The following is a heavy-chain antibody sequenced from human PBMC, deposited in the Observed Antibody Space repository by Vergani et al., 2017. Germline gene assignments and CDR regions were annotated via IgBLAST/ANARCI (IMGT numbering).Heavy chain of an antibody. Sequence: EVQLVESGGGLVKPGGSLRLSCAASGFTFSSYSMNWVRQAPGKGLEWVSVIYSGGSTYYADSVKGRFTISRDNSKNTLYLQMNSLRAEDTAVYYCAKRAYMDVWGKGTTVTVSS. CDR2: IYSGGST. CDR1: GFTFSSYS. CDR3: AKRAYMDV. J-gene: IGHJ6*03. V-gene: IGHV3-66*04.